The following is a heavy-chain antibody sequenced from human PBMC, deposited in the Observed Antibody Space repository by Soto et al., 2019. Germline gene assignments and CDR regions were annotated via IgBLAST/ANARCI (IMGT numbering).Heavy chain of an antibody. J-gene: IGHJ3*01. CDR2: CANKANGYST. Sequence: QLVESGGGLVQPGGSLRLSCVGSGFSFSDHYIDWVRQAPGKGLEWVGRCANKANGYSTEYAASVIGRFTISRDDSKNSLYMQMSSLKIEETDMYSCTKGYSGLHVYALDVWGQGTVVTVSS. CDR1: GFSFSDHY. V-gene: IGHV3-72*01. D-gene: IGHD5-12*01. CDR3: TKGYSGLHVYALDV.